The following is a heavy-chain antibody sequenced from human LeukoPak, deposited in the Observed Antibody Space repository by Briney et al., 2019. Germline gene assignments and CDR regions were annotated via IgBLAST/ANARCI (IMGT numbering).Heavy chain of an antibody. Sequence: GGSLRLSCAASGLTFSDFWMHWVRQPPGKGLVWVALVKGDGRTTIYVDSVKGRFTISRDNAKNTLYLQMNSLRADDSGVYYCATGHSYGYDYWGQGVLVTLSS. CDR2: VKGDGRTT. D-gene: IGHD5-18*01. V-gene: IGHV3-74*01. CDR1: GLTFSDFW. CDR3: ATGHSYGYDY. J-gene: IGHJ4*02.